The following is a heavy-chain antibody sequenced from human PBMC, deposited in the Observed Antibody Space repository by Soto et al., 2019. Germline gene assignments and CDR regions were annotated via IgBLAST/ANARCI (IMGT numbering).Heavy chain of an antibody. J-gene: IGHJ4*02. V-gene: IGHV4-4*07. Sequence: SETLSLTCRVSGGSINSYWWSWIRQPAGKGLEWIGRVYSSGTTDYNPSLNSRATMSVETSKNQFSLKLSSVTAADTAVYYCARDIGSYAYGEGYWGQGIQVTVSS. CDR2: VYSSGTT. CDR3: ARDIGSYAYGEGY. D-gene: IGHD3-10*01. CDR1: GGSINSYW.